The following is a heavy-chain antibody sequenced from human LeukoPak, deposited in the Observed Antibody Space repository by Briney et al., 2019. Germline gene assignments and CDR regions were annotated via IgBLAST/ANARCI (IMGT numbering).Heavy chain of an antibody. CDR1: GFTFSNAW. J-gene: IGHJ4*02. V-gene: IGHV3-64*01. CDR2: ISSNGGST. CDR3: ARDQYSGSYLPDY. Sequence: PGGSLRLSCAASGFTFSNAWMSWVRQAPGKGLEYVSAISSNGGSTYYANSVKGRFTISRDSSKNTLYLQMGSLRAEDMAVYYCARDQYSGSYLPDYWGQGTLVTVSS. D-gene: IGHD1-26*01.